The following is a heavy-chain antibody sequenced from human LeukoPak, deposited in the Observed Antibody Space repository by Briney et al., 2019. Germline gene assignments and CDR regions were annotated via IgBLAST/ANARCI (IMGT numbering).Heavy chain of an antibody. CDR1: GF. J-gene: IGHJ4*02. CDR2: IRFDGSSK. D-gene: IGHD1-26*01. Sequence: PGGSLRLSCAVSGFRQAPGKGLEWVALIRFDGSSKYYANSVKGRFTISRDNSKNTLYLQMNSLRAEDTAVYYCAKDGMYGGSYFDYWGQGTLVTVSS. V-gene: IGHV3-30*02. CDR3: AKDGMYGGSYFDY.